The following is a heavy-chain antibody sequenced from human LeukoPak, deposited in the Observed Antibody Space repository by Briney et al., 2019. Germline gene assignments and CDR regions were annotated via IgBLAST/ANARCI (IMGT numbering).Heavy chain of an antibody. CDR3: GRAFPPLRTSSAGDL. CDR1: GFSFSDYD. CDR2: ISGRSSHV. V-gene: IGHV3-21*01. D-gene: IGHD3-16*01. J-gene: IGHJ1*01. Sequence: PGGSLRLSFSASGFSFSDYDMNWVRQAPGKGLEWVSAISGRSSHVYYGESVKGRFTISRDNAKNSLYLQLDSLGVEDTAVYYCGRAFPPLRTSSAGDLWGQGTLVTVSS.